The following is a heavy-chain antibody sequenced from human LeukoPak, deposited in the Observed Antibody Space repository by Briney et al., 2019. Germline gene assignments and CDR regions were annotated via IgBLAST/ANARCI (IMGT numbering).Heavy chain of an antibody. D-gene: IGHD6-13*01. CDR1: GFTFSSYS. J-gene: IGHJ4*02. CDR2: ISSSSSYI. CDR3: ARDLSYGSSWYYYFDY. Sequence: PGGSLRLSCAASGFTFSSYSMNWVRQAPGKGLEWVSSISSSSSYIYYADSVKGRFTISRDNAKNSLYLQMSSLRAEDTAVYYCARDLSYGSSWYYYFDYWGQGTLVTVSS. V-gene: IGHV3-21*01.